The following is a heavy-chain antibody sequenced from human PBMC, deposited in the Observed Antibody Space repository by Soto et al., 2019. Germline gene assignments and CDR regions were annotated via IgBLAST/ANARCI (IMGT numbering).Heavy chain of an antibody. CDR1: GDSISKSTYY. D-gene: IGHD6-6*01. J-gene: IGHJ5*02. CDR3: ARHEGGSEYSFSSPYNWFDP. V-gene: IGHV4-39*01. CDR2: LYYTGST. Sequence: SETLSLTCTVSGDSISKSTYYWGWIRQPPGKGLEWIGSLYYTGSTYYNPSLKSRVTLSVDTSQNQFSLRLNSVTAADTAVYYCARHEGGSEYSFSSPYNWFDPWGQGTLVTVAS.